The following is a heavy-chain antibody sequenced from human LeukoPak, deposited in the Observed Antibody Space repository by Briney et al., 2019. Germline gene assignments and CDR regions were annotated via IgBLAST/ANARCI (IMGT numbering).Heavy chain of an antibody. Sequence: SETLSLTCAVSGYSISSGYYWGWIRQPPGEGLEWIGSIYHSGSTYYNPSLKSRVTISVDTSKNQFSLKLSSVTAADTAVYYCARVVPAATYYFDYWGQGTLVTVSS. CDR2: IYHSGST. V-gene: IGHV4-38-2*01. D-gene: IGHD2-2*01. CDR1: GYSISSGYY. CDR3: ARVVPAATYYFDY. J-gene: IGHJ4*02.